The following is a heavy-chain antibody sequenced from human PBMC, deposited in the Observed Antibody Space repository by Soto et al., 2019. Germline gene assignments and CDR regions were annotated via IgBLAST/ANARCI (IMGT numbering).Heavy chain of an antibody. D-gene: IGHD2-2*01. V-gene: IGHV3-30*18. CDR1: GFTCSSYG. J-gene: IGHJ6*02. CDR3: AKVCGSSTRSLRGAYYYYGMDV. Sequence: QVQLVESGGGVVQPGRSLRLSCAASGFTCSSYGMHWVRQAPGKGLEWVACISYDGSNQYYADSVKGRFTISRDNSKNTLYLPMTSLRAEDTAVYYCAKVCGSSTRSLRGAYYYYGMDVWGQGPTVTVSS. CDR2: ISYDGSNQ.